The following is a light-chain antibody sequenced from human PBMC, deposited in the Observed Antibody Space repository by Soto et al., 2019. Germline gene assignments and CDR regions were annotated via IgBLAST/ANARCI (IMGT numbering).Light chain of an antibody. J-gene: IGLJ1*01. Sequence: QSVLTQPASVSGSPGQSITISCTGTSSDIGTYKYVSWYQQHPGKAPKLLIHGVTRRPSGVSSRFSASKSAYTASLTISGLQAEDEANYYCSSFTTSYFYVFGPGTKVTVL. CDR3: SSFTTSYFYV. V-gene: IGLV2-14*01. CDR2: GVT. CDR1: SSDIGTYKY.